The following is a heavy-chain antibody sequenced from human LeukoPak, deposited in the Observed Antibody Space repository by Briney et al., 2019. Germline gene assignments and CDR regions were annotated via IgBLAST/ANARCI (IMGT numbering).Heavy chain of an antibody. D-gene: IGHD4-11*01. J-gene: IGHJ6*03. CDR3: ARGKATVKPYYYYYYMDV. Sequence: ASVNVSCKASGGTFSSYAISWVRQAPGQGLEWMGGIIPIFGTANYAQKFQGRVTITADESTSTAYMELSSLRSEDTAVYYCARGKATVKPYYYYYYMDVWGKGTTVTVSS. CDR2: IIPIFGTA. CDR1: GGTFSSYA. V-gene: IGHV1-69*13.